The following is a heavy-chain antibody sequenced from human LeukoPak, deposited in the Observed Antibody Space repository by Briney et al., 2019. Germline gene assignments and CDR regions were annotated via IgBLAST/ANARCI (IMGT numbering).Heavy chain of an antibody. CDR3: ARRSRSHNAFDI. V-gene: IGHV4-59*01. Sequence: SETLSLTCTVSGGSISTYYWSWIRQPPGKGMKWIGYIYYSGSTKYIPPLKSRVTMSVDTSKNQFSLNLSSVTAADTAMYYCARRSRSHNAFDIWGQGTMVSVSS. J-gene: IGHJ3*02. D-gene: IGHD1-26*01. CDR1: GGSISTYY. CDR2: IYYSGST.